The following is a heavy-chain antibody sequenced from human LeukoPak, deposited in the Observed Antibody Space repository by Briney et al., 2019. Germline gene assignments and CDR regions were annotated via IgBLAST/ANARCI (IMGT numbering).Heavy chain of an antibody. V-gene: IGHV1-18*01. CDR1: GYSFTSYG. D-gene: IGHD4-17*01. CDR3: ARDYGDYPSY. J-gene: IGHJ4*02. Sequence: ASVQGSCKASGYSFTSYGITWVRQAPGQGLEWMGWISGYNGNTKYAQKFQGRVTMTTDTSTSTAYMELRSLRSDDTAVYYCARDYGDYPSYWGQGTLVTVSS. CDR2: ISGYNGNT.